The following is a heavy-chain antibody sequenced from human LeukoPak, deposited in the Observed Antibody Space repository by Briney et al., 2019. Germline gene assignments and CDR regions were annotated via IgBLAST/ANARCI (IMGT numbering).Heavy chain of an antibody. CDR3: SKDPNGDYVGAFDM. J-gene: IGHJ3*02. V-gene: IGHV3-23*01. D-gene: IGHD4-17*01. CDR2: ITGSGRGA. Sequence: GGSLRLSCTASGLTFSNYATTWVRQAPGKGLEWVSSITGSGRGAYYADSVKGRFSVSRDNSQNTVFPHMNSLRADDTALYYCSKDPNGDYVGAFDMWGPGTMVTVSS. CDR1: GLTFSNYA.